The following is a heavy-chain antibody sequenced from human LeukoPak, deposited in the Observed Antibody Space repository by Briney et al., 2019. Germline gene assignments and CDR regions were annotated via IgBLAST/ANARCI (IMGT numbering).Heavy chain of an antibody. CDR1: GFTFSSYS. Sequence: PGGSLRLSCAASGFTFSSYSISWVRQAPGKGLEWVSSISGSSRYIYYADSVKGRFTISRDNAKNSLYLQMNSLRAEDTAVYYCARRDFGDYGMDVWGQGTTVTVSS. CDR2: ISGSSRYI. V-gene: IGHV3-21*01. J-gene: IGHJ6*02. D-gene: IGHD4-17*01. CDR3: ARRDFGDYGMDV.